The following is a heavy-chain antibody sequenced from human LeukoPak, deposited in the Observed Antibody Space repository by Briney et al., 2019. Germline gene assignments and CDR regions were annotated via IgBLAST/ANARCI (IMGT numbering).Heavy chain of an antibody. V-gene: IGHV1-2*02. CDR3: ARVQYSGYAGYMDV. J-gene: IGHJ6*03. D-gene: IGHD5-12*01. Sequence: ASVKVSCKASGYTFSDYYMHWVRQAPGQGLEWMGWINPNSGGTNYAQKFQGRVTMTRDTSISTAYMELSRLRSDDTAVYYCARVQYSGYAGYMDVWGKGTTVTVSS. CDR1: GYTFSDYY. CDR2: INPNSGGT.